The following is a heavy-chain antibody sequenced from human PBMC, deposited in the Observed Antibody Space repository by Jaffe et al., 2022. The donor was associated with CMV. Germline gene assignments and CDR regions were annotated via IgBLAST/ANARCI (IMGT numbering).Heavy chain of an antibody. CDR3: ARDPPPFYCSGGSCSFPDAFDI. D-gene: IGHD2-15*01. CDR2: IYSGGST. Sequence: EVQLVESGGGLVQPGGSLRLSCAASGFTVSSNYMSWVRQAPGKGLEWVSVIYSGGSTYYADSVKGRFTISRDNSKNTLYLQMNSLRAEDTAVYYCARDPPPFYCSGGSCSFPDAFDIWGQGTMVTVSS. J-gene: IGHJ3*02. V-gene: IGHV3-66*01. CDR1: GFTVSSNY.